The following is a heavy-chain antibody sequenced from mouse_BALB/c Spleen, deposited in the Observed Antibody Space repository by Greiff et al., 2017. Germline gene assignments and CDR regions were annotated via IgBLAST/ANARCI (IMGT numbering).Heavy chain of an antibody. J-gene: IGHJ4*01. CDR2: ISDGGSYT. D-gene: IGHD2-14*01. V-gene: IGHV5-4*02. CDR1: GFTFSDYY. Sequence: EVKLVESGGGLVKPGGSLKLSCAASGFTFSDYYMYWVRQTPEKRLEWVATISDGGSYTYYPDSVKGRFTISRDNAKNNLYLQMSSLKSEDTAMYYCARGGDRYDDAMDYWGQGTSVTVSS. CDR3: ARGGDRYDDAMDY.